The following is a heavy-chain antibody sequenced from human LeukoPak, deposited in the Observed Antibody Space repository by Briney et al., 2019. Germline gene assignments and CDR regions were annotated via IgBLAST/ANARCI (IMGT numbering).Heavy chain of an antibody. CDR1: GGTFSSYA. Sequence: ASVKVSCKASGGTFSSYAISWVRQATGQRLEWMGWVNPDSGNTGYAQKFQGRVTMTSNIPISTAYMELSSLRSEDTAVYYCARSPRRYQTTVIRGVINGDKGGFDYWGQGTLVTVSS. J-gene: IGHJ4*02. CDR2: VNPDSGNT. CDR3: ARSPRRYQTTVIRGVINGDKGGFDY. V-gene: IGHV1-8*02. D-gene: IGHD3-10*01.